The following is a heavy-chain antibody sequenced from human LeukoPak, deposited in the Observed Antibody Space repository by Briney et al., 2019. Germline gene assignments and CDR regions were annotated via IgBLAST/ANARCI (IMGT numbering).Heavy chain of an antibody. J-gene: IGHJ4*02. CDR1: GFTFSSYG. D-gene: IGHD4-17*01. CDR3: ARSETTPYYFES. CDR2: ISYDGSNK. V-gene: IGHV3-30*03. Sequence: PGGSLRLSCAASGFTFSSYGMHWVRQAPGKGLEWVAVISYDGSNKYYADSVKGRFTISRDNSKNTLYLQMNSLRAEDTAIYFCARSETTPYYFESWGQGTLVTVSS.